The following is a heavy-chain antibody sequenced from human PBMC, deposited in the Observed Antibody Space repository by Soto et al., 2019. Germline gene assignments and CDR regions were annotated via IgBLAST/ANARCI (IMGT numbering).Heavy chain of an antibody. CDR3: ASVKSWAVSP. CDR2: IIPILGIA. Sequence: GASVEVSWEASGGAFSSYTMRWGRQAPGQGLEWMGRIIPILGIANYAQKFQGRVTITADKSTSTAYMELSSLRVEDTAMYYCASVKSWAVSPWGQGTLVTVSS. J-gene: IGHJ5*02. V-gene: IGHV1-69*02. D-gene: IGHD3-10*01. CDR1: GGAFSSYT.